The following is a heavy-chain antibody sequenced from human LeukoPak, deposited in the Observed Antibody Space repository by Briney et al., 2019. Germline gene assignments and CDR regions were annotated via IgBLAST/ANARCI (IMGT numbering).Heavy chain of an antibody. V-gene: IGHV4-34*01. D-gene: IGHD3-22*01. CDR2: INHSGST. CDR1: GGSFSGYY. CDR3: ARGHTYYYDSSGHYYQEARFDY. Sequence: SETLSLTCAVYGGSFSGYYWSWIRQPPGKGLEWIGEINHSGSTNYNPSLKSRVTISVDTSKNQFSLKLSSVTAADTAVYYCARGHTYYYDSSGHYYQEARFDYWGQGTLVTVSS. J-gene: IGHJ4*02.